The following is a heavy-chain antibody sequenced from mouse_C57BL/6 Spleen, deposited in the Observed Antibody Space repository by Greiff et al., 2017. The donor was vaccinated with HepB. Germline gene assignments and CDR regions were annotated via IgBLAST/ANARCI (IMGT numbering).Heavy chain of an antibody. V-gene: IGHV1-39*01. D-gene: IGHD1-1*01. J-gene: IGHJ1*03. CDR1: GYSFTDYN. Sequence: EVQLQESGPELVKPGASVKISCKASGYSFTDYNMNWVKQSNGKSLEWIGVISPNYGTTSYNQKFKGKATLTVDQSSSTAYMQLNSLTSEDSAVYYCAHPLYYGSSNWCFDVWGTGTTVTVSS. CDR3: AHPLYYGSSNWCFDV. CDR2: ISPNYGTT.